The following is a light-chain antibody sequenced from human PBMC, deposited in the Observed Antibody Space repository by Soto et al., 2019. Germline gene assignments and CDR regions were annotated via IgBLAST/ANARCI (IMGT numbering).Light chain of an antibody. Sequence: DIQMTQSPSPLSASVGDRVTITCRTSQSISSNVNWYQQTPGIAPRLLIFAAPNLQTGVPSMFSGSGSRTDVTLTIISLQPEDFGTYFCQHSYRTPFTFGPSTKVDI. J-gene: IGKJ3*01. V-gene: IGKV1-39*01. CDR2: AAP. CDR1: QSISSN. CDR3: QHSYRTPFT.